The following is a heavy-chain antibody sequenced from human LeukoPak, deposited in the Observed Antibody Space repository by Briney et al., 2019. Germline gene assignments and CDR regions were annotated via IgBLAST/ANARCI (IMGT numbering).Heavy chain of an antibody. Sequence: GGSLRLSCAASGFTFSSYSMNWVRQAPGKGLEWVSYVSSSSSTIYYADSVKGRFTISRDNAKNSLYLQMNSLRAEDTAVYYCARGGAHYYDSSGIFDYWGQGTLVTVSS. CDR2: VSSSSSTI. D-gene: IGHD3-22*01. J-gene: IGHJ4*02. CDR1: GFTFSSYS. CDR3: ARGGAHYYDSSGIFDY. V-gene: IGHV3-48*01.